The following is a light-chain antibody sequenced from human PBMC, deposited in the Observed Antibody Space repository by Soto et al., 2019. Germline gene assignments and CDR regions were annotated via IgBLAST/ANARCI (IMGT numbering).Light chain of an antibody. CDR2: GAS. CDR1: QSVSSSY. CDR3: LQFGSSPRGT. Sequence: EIVLTQSPGTLSLSPGERATLSCRASQSVSSSYLAWYQQKPVQAPRLLIYGASSRATGIPDRFSGSGSGTDFTLTISRLEPEDFAVYYCLQFGSSPRGTFGQGTKVESK. V-gene: IGKV3-20*01. J-gene: IGKJ1*01.